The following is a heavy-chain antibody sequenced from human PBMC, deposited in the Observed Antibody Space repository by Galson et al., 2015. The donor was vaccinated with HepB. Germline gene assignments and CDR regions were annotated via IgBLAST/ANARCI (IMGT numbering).Heavy chain of an antibody. CDR1: GDSMSSHY. J-gene: IGHJ4*02. Sequence: LSLTCTVSGDSMSSHYWSWVRQSPEKGLEYLAYISYSGRTDYNPSLESRATISLDTSRKQFSLKLKSVTAADTAVYYCARLLTPIFSGSYFDSWGQGTLVTVSS. V-gene: IGHV4-59*11. CDR2: ISYSGRT. CDR3: ARLLTPIFSGSYFDS. D-gene: IGHD2-15*01.